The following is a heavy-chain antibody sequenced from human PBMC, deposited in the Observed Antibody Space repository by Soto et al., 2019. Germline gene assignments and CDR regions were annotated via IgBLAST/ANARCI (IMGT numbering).Heavy chain of an antibody. D-gene: IGHD6-19*01. V-gene: IGHV6-1*01. CDR3: ARESKQWGEFYGMDV. J-gene: IGHJ6*02. CDR2: TYYRSKWYN. Sequence: SQTLSLTGDSSGGRVSSNSAAWNWIRPSPSRGLEWLGRTYYRSKWYNDYAVSVKSRITINPDTSKNQFSLQLNSVTPEDTAVYYCARESKQWGEFYGMDVWGQGTTVTVSS. CDR1: GGRVSSNSAA.